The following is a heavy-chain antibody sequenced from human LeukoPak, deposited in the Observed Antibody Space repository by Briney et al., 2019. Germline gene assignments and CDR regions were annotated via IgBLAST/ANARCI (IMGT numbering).Heavy chain of an antibody. V-gene: IGHV3-7*05. CDR3: ARDRRGPTTMVRAYYFDY. J-gene: IGHJ4*02. CDR2: IKQDGSEK. CDR1: GFTFSSYW. D-gene: IGHD3-10*01. Sequence: PGGSLRLSCAASGFTFSSYWMSWVRQAPGKGLEWVANIKQDGSEKYYVDSVKGRFTISRDNAKNSLYLQMNSLRAEDTAVYYCARDRRGPTTMVRAYYFDYWGQGTLVTVSS.